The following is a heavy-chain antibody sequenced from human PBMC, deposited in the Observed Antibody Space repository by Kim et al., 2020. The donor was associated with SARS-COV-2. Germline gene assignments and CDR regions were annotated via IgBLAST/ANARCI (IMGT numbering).Heavy chain of an antibody. Sequence: ASVKVSCKASGYTFTGYYMHWVRQAPGQGLEWMGWINPNSGGTNYAQKFQGWVTMTRDTSISTAYMELSRLRSDDTAVYYCARAALRRYCSGGSCYPSLYDYWGQGTLVTVSS. V-gene: IGHV1-2*04. D-gene: IGHD2-15*01. CDR2: INPNSGGT. J-gene: IGHJ4*02. CDR1: GYTFTGYY. CDR3: ARAALRRYCSGGSCYPSLYDY.